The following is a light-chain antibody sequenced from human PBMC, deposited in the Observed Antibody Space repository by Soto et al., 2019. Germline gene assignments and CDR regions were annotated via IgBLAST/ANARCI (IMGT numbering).Light chain of an antibody. J-gene: IGKJ1*01. V-gene: IGKV1-39*01. CDR3: QQSYSTPPWT. CDR2: AAS. Sequence: DIQMTQSPSTLSASIGDRVTITCRASQTITRWMAWYQQKPGKAPKLLIYAASSLQSGVPSRFSGSGSGTDFTLTISSLQPDDFATYYCQQSYSTPPWTFCQGAKVDIK. CDR1: QTITRW.